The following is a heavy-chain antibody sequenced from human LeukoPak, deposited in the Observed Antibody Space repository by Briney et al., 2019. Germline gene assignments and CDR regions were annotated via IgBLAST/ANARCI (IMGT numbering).Heavy chain of an antibody. V-gene: IGHV4-59*08. CDR3: ARGPYGYYFDY. CDR2: IYYSGST. CDR1: GGSISSYY. J-gene: IGHJ4*02. Sequence: SETLSLTCTVSGGSISSYYWSWIRQPPGKGLEWIGYIYYSGSTNYNPSLKSRVTISVDTSKNQFSLKLSSVTAADTAVYYCARGPYGYYFDYWGQGTLVTVSS. D-gene: IGHD3-10*01.